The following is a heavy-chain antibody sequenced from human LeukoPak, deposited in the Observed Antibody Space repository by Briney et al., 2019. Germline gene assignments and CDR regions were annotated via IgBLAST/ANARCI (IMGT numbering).Heavy chain of an antibody. D-gene: IGHD6-13*01. J-gene: IGHJ4*02. V-gene: IGHV1-8*01. CDR3: ARGTAAAVAYYFDY. CDR1: GYTFTSYD. Sequence: ASVKVSCKASGYTFTSYDINWVRQASGQGLEWMGWMNPNSGNTGYAQKFQGRATMTRNTSISTAYMELSSLRSEDTAVYYCARGTAAAVAYYFDYWGQGTLVTVSS. CDR2: MNPNSGNT.